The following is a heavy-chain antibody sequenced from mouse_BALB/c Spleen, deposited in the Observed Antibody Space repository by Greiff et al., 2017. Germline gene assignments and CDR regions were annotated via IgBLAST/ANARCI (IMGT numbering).Heavy chain of an antibody. CDR3: ARQPMITTGDFAY. Sequence: EVQLVESGGDLVKPGGSLKLSCAASGFTFSSYGMSWVRQTPDKRLEWVATISSGGSYTYPDSVKGRFTISRDNAKNTLYLQMSSLKSEDTAMYYCARQPMITTGDFAYWGQGTLVTVSA. CDR2: ISSGGSYT. J-gene: IGHJ3*01. D-gene: IGHD2-4*01. CDR1: GFTFSSYG. V-gene: IGHV5-6*01.